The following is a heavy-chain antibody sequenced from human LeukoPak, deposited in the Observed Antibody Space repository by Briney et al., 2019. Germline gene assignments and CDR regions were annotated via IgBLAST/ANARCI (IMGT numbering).Heavy chain of an antibody. J-gene: IGHJ4*02. CDR3: AIGGDSSTSCYRCFNY. V-gene: IGHV5-51*01. CDR2: IYHDDSDT. D-gene: IGHD2-2*01. Sequence: GESLKISFEGSGYSFTNYWIGWVRQMPGKGLEWMGVIYHDDSDTRYSPSFQGQVTISADKSIGTAYLQWSSLKASDTAMYHCAIGGDSSTSCYRCFNYWGQGTLVTVSS. CDR1: GYSFTNYW.